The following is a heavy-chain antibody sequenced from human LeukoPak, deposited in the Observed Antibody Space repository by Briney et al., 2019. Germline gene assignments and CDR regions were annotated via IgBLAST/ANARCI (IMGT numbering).Heavy chain of an antibody. V-gene: IGHV4-61*02. J-gene: IGHJ4*02. CDR2: ISPSGNT. CDR1: GDSISSGTFY. Sequence: SQTLSLTCIVSGDSISSGTFYWTWLRQPAGKGLEWIGRISPSGNTNYNPSLESRVTISRDTSKYQFSLRLSSVTAADTAVYYCARGNDGLDYWGQGTLVTVSS. CDR3: ARGNDGLDY. D-gene: IGHD1-1*01.